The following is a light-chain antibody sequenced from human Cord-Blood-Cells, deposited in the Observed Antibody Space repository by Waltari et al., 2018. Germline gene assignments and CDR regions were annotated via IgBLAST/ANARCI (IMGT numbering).Light chain of an antibody. V-gene: IGLV2-23*01. J-gene: IGLJ3*02. CDR3: CSYAGSSTWV. Sequence: ITISCTGTSSDVGSYNLVSWYQQHPGKAPKLMIYEGSKRPSGVSNRFSGSKSGNTASLTISGLQAEDEADYYCCSYAGSSTWVFGGGTKLTVL. CDR1: SSDVGSYNL. CDR2: EGS.